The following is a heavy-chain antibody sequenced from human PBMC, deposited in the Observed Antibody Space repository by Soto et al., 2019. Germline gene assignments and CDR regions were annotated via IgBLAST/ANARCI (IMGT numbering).Heavy chain of an antibody. J-gene: IGHJ3*02. CDR3: ARGIAALHAFDI. V-gene: IGHV4-34*01. Sequence: QVQLQQWGAGLLKPSETLSLTCAVYGGSFSGYYWSWIRQPPGKGLEWIGEINHSGSTNYNPSLKSRVTISVDTSKNQFSLKLSSVTAADTAVYYCARGIAALHAFDIWGQGTMVTVSS. CDR1: GGSFSGYY. CDR2: INHSGST. D-gene: IGHD2-15*01.